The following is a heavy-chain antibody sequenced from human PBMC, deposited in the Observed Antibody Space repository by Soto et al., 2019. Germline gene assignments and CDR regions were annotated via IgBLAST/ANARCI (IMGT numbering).Heavy chain of an antibody. J-gene: IGHJ4*02. CDR3: ALRGILCSDGSCFTHPFDY. CDR1: GFSLSTTGVG. CDR2: IYWDDDK. D-gene: IGHD2-15*01. V-gene: IGHV2-5*02. Sequence: QITLKESGPTLVKPTQTLTLTCTFSGFSLSTTGVGVGWIRQPPGKALEWLALIYWDDDKRYSPSLESRLTITKDTPRNQVVLTMTDMDPVDTATYFCALRGILCSDGSCFTHPFDYWGQGTLVTVAS.